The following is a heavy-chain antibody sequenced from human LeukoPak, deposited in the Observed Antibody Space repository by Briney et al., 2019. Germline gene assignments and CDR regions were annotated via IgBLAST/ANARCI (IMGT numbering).Heavy chain of an antibody. Sequence: ASVRVSCKASGYTFTSNYIHWVRQAPGQGLEWMGGIIPIFGTANYAQKFQGRVTITADESTSTAYMELSSLRSEDTAVYYCARGTVVRGVTTGNFDYWGQGTLVTVSS. CDR2: IIPIFGTA. D-gene: IGHD3-10*01. J-gene: IGHJ4*02. V-gene: IGHV1-69*13. CDR3: ARGTVVRGVTTGNFDY. CDR1: GYTFTSNY.